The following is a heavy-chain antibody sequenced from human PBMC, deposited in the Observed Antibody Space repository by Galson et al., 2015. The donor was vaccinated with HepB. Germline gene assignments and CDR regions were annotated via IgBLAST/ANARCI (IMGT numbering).Heavy chain of an antibody. CDR2: IKSKTDGGTT. CDR1: GFTFSNAW. CDR3: TSYAAYNWTYEGY. V-gene: IGHV3-15*01. D-gene: IGHD1-7*01. Sequence: SLRLSCAASGFTFSNAWMSWVRQAPGKGLEWVGRIKSKTDGGTTDYAAPVKGRFTISRDDSKNTLYLQMNSLKTEDTAVYYGTSYAAYNWTYEGYWGQGTLVTVSS. J-gene: IGHJ4*02.